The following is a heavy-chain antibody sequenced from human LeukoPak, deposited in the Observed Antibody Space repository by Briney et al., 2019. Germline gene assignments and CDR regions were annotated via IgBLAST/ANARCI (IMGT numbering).Heavy chain of an antibody. V-gene: IGHV3-48*01. CDR1: GFTFSTYN. CDR3: ARAYQLLRTHYYYYMDV. D-gene: IGHD2-2*01. Sequence: GGSLRLSCAASGFTFSTYNMNWVRQAPGKGLEWVSYISPRSNTIYYADSVKGRFTISRDNAKNSLYLQMNSLRAEDTAVYYCARAYQLLRTHYYYYMDVWGKGTTVTVSS. CDR2: ISPRSNTI. J-gene: IGHJ6*03.